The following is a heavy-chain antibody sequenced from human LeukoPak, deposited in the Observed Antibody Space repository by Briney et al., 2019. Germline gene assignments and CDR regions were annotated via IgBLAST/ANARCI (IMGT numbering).Heavy chain of an antibody. CDR2: IKQDGSEK. CDR1: GFTFSSYW. D-gene: IGHD6-13*01. CDR3: ARDPKLRGSNWSEGAFDI. Sequence: GGSLRLSCAASGFTFSSYWMSWVRQAPGKGLEWVANIKQDGSEKYYVDSVKGRFTISRDNAKNSLYLQMDSLRAEDMAVYYCARDPKLRGSNWSEGAFDIWGQGTMVTVS. V-gene: IGHV3-7*01. J-gene: IGHJ3*02.